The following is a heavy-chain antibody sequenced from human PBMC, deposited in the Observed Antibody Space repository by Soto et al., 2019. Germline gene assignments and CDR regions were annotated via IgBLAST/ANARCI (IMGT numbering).Heavy chain of an antibody. D-gene: IGHD6-13*01. CDR1: GFTFSSYS. CDR3: ASEFGYSSSASEY. V-gene: IGHV3-21*01. Sequence: GGSLRLSCAASGFTFSSYSMNWVRQAPGKGLEWVSSISSSSSYIYYADSVKGRFTISRDNAKNSLYLQMNSLRAEDTAVYYCASEFGYSSSASEYWGQGTLVTVSS. CDR2: ISSSSSYI. J-gene: IGHJ4*02.